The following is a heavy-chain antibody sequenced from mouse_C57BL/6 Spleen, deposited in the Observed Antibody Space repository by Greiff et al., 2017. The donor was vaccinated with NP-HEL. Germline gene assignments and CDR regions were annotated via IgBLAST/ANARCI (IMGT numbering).Heavy chain of an antibody. D-gene: IGHD2-1*01. J-gene: IGHJ4*01. V-gene: IGHV1-64*01. CDR2: IHPNSGST. Sequence: QVQLQQPGAELVKPGASVKLSCKASGYTFTSYWMHWVKQRPGQGLEWIGMIHPNSGSTNYNEKFKSKATLTVDKSSSTAYMQLSSLTSEDSAVYYCARDYYGNYERLGYAMDYWGQGTSVTVSS. CDR3: ARDYYGNYERLGYAMDY. CDR1: GYTFTSYW.